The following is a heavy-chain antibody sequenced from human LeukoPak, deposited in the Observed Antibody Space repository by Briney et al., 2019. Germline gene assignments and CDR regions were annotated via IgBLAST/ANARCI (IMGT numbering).Heavy chain of an antibody. CDR3: ARLRFMEGAYYFDY. CDR1: GGSISSYY. V-gene: IGHV4-59*08. CDR2: IYYSGST. D-gene: IGHD3-3*01. J-gene: IGHJ4*02. Sequence: SETLSLTCTVSGGSISSYYWSWIRQPPGKGLEWIGYIYYSGSTNYNPSLKSRVTISVDTSKNQFSLKLSSVTAADTAVYYCARLRFMEGAYYFDYWGQGTPVTVSS.